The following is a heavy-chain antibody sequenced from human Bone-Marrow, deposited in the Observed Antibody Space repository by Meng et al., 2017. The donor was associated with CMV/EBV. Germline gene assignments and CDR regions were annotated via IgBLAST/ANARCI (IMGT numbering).Heavy chain of an antibody. CDR3: ARDTRNKGFDP. Sequence: GESLRLSCVASGFTFSDYYMNWIRQAPGKGLEWLSYITGGGSTISYADSVKGRFTIARDNAQNSLYLQMDNLRDEDTAVYYYARDTRNKGFDPWGQGTLVTVSS. J-gene: IGHJ5*02. CDR1: GFTFSDYY. CDR2: ITGGGSTI. V-gene: IGHV3-11*01.